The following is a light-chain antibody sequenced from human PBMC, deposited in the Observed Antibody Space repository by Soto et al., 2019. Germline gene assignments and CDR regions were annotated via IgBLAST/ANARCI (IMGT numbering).Light chain of an antibody. V-gene: IGKV1-5*03. CDR1: QSISSW. CDR2: KTP. Sequence: EIQMTQSPSNLSASVGDRVTITCRDSQSISSWLAWYQQKPGKAPKLPTYKTPSLESGVPSRFSGSGSGTEFTLTISSLQPDDFATYYCPQYTSYPFTFGQGTKLEIK. J-gene: IGKJ2*01. CDR3: PQYTSYPFT.